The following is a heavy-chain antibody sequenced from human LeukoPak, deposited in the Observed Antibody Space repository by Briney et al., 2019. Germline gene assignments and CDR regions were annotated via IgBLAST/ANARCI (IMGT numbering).Heavy chain of an antibody. CDR2: INPSGGST. Sequence: ASVKVSCKASGYTFTSYYMHWVRQAPGQGLEWMGIINPSGGSTSYAQKFQGRVTMTRDTSTGTVYMELSSLRSEDTAVYYCARDYAGGLFSRYGMDVWGQGTTVTVSS. J-gene: IGHJ6*02. CDR3: ARDYAGGLFSRYGMDV. D-gene: IGHD2-21*01. CDR1: GYTFTSYY. V-gene: IGHV1-46*01.